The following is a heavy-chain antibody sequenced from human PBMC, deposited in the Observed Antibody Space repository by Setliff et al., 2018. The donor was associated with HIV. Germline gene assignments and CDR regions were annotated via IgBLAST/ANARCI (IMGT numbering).Heavy chain of an antibody. CDR3: ARGGEKLGSSWYYYYYYMDV. CDR2: IIPIFGTA. Sequence: SVKVSCKASGGTFSSYAISWVRQAPGQGLERMGGIIPIFGTANYAQKFQGRVTITADESTSTAYMELSSLRSEDTAVYYCARGGEKLGSSWYYYYYYMDVWGKGTTVTVSS. CDR1: GGTFSSYA. J-gene: IGHJ6*03. D-gene: IGHD6-13*01. V-gene: IGHV1-69*13.